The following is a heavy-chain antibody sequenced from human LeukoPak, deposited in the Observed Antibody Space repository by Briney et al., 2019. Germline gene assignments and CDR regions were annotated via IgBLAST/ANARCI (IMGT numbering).Heavy chain of an antibody. V-gene: IGHV3-48*03. CDR3: ARDRGSTEFDY. CDR1: AFTFSTYE. D-gene: IGHD3-10*01. Sequence: GGSLRLSCAASAFTFSTYEMNWIRQAPGKGLEWVSSITFSGSTIYYADSVKGRFTISRDNAKNTLYLQMNSLRAEDTAVYYCARDRGSTEFDYWGQGTLVTVSS. CDR2: ITFSGSTI. J-gene: IGHJ4*02.